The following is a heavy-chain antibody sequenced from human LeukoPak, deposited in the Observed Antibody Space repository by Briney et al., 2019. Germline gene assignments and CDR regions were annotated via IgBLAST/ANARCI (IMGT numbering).Heavy chain of an antibody. V-gene: IGHV4-30-4*01. CDR2: IYYSGST. D-gene: IGHD3-3*01. CDR3: ARGISPRGSVLRFLEWTSNWFDP. J-gene: IGHJ5*02. CDR1: GGSISSGDYY. Sequence: SETLSLTCTVSGGSISSGDYYWSWIRQPPGKGLEWIGYIYYSGSTYYNPSLKSRVTISVDTSKNQFSLKLSSVTAADTAVYYCARGISPRGSVLRFLEWTSNWFDPWGQGTLVTVSS.